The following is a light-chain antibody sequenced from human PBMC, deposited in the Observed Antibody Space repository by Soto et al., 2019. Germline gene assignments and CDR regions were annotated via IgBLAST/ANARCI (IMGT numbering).Light chain of an antibody. J-gene: IGKJ1*01. V-gene: IGKV1-39*01. Sequence: DIQMTQSPSSLSASVGDRVTITGRASQTISRFLNWYQQKPGKAPKLLIYGASSLQSGVPSNFNGSGSGTEFTLTISNLQPEDFATYSCQQGFSTPWTFGQGTKVEVK. CDR2: GAS. CDR3: QQGFSTPWT. CDR1: QTISRF.